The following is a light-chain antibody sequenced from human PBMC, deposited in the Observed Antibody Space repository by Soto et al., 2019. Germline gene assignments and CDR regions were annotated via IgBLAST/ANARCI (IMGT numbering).Light chain of an antibody. V-gene: IGKV3-15*01. CDR3: QQASSFPHT. Sequence: EIVMTQSPATLAVSRGEGATVACRASQSVSSNLAWYQQKPGQAPRLLIYGASTRATGIPARFSGSGSGTDFTLTIGSLEPEDFATYYCQQASSFPHTFGQGTKVDIK. J-gene: IGKJ2*01. CDR1: QSVSSN. CDR2: GAS.